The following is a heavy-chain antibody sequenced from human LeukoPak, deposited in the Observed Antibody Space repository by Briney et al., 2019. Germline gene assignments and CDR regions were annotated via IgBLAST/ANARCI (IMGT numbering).Heavy chain of an antibody. CDR3: ARKGIAVSGFDY. V-gene: IGHV3-74*01. Sequence: PGGSLRLSCAASGFTFSSYWMHWVRQAPGKGLVWVSRMNSDGSSSSYADSVKGRFTISRDNAKNTVYLQMNSLRAEDTAVYYCARKGIAVSGFDYWGQGTLVTVSA. CDR2: MNSDGSSS. D-gene: IGHD6-19*01. J-gene: IGHJ4*02. CDR1: GFTFSSYW.